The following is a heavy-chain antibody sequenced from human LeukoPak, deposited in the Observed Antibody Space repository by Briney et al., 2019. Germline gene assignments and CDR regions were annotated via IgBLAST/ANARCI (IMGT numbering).Heavy chain of an antibody. V-gene: IGHV3-33*01. J-gene: IGHJ6*02. CDR3: ARDIRGSSWNYYYYGMDV. D-gene: IGHD6-13*01. Sequence: GGSLRLSCAASGFTFSSYGMHWVRQAPGKGLEWVAVIWYDGSNKYYADSVKGRFTISRDNAKNSLYLQMNSLRAEDTAVYYCARDIRGSSWNYYYYGMDVWGQGTTVTVSS. CDR2: IWYDGSNK. CDR1: GFTFSSYG.